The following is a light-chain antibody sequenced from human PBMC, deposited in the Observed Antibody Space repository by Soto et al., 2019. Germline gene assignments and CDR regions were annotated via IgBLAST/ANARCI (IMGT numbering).Light chain of an antibody. V-gene: IGKV1-39*01. CDR2: AAS. CDR3: QQNYITPPWT. Sequence: DIQMTQSPSSLSASVGDRVTITCRASQSISSYLNWYQQKPGKAPKLLIYAASSLQCGVPSRFSGSGSGTDFTLTISSLQPEDFATYYCQQNYITPPWTFGQGTKVEIK. CDR1: QSISSY. J-gene: IGKJ1*01.